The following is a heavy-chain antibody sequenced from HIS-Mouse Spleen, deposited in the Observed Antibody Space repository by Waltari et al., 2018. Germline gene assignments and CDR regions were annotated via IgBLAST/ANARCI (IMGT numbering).Heavy chain of an antibody. J-gene: IGHJ4*02. CDR2: INPNRGGT. V-gene: IGHV1-2*02. Sequence: QVQLVQSGAEVKKPGASVKVSCKASGYTFTGYYMHWVRQAPGQGLEWMGWINPNRGGTKYAQKFQGRVTMTRETSISTAYMELSRLRSDDTAVYYCARGRYSSSWYYFDYWGQGTLVTVSS. CDR1: GYTFTGYY. CDR3: ARGRYSSSWYYFDY. D-gene: IGHD6-13*01.